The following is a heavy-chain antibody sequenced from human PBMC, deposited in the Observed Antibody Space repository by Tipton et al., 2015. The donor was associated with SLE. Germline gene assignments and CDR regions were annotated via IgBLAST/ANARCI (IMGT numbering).Heavy chain of an antibody. J-gene: IGHJ4*02. D-gene: IGHD2-2*02. Sequence: RSLRLSCVASGFNFNDYAMHWVRQAPGKGLEWVSAISWNSDTLAYADSVKGRFTISRDNAKNSLYLQMNSLRVEDTALYYCAKGSIPARPPDYWGQGTVVTVSS. CDR3: AKGSIPARPPDY. CDR1: GFNFNDYA. CDR2: ISWNSDTL. V-gene: IGHV3-9*01.